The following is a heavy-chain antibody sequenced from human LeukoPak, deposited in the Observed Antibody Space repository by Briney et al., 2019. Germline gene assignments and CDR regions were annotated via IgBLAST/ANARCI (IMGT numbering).Heavy chain of an antibody. J-gene: IGHJ4*02. CDR1: GGSFSGYY. Sequence: SETLSLTCAVYGGSFSGYYWSWIRQPPGKGLEWIGEINHSGSTNYNPSLKSRVTISVDTSKNQFSLKLSSVTAADTPVYYFARAQVEASYSGGWFEYWGQGTLVPV. CDR3: ARAQVEASYSGGWFEY. D-gene: IGHD6-19*01. V-gene: IGHV4-34*01. CDR2: INHSGST.